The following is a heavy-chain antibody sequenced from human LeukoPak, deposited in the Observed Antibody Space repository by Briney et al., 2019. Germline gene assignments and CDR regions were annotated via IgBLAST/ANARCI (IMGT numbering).Heavy chain of an antibody. CDR1: GFTFISYW. CDR2: NNSDGSST. CDR3: ARAAEDTVDY. D-gene: IGHD5-18*01. J-gene: IGHJ4*02. V-gene: IGHV3-74*01. Sequence: GGSLRLSCAASGFTFISYWMHWVRQAPGKGMVWVSRNNSDGSSTSYADSVKGRFTISRDNAKNTLYLQMNSLRAEDTAVYYCARAAEDTVDYWGQGTLVTVSS.